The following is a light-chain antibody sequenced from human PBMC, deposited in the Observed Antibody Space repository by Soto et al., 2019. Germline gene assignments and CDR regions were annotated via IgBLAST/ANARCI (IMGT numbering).Light chain of an antibody. Sequence: QAVVTQEHSLTVSPGGTVTLTCGSSTGAVTSGHYPYWFQQKSGQAPKTLIFDTSNKQSWTPARFSGSLLGGKAALTLSGAQSADEADYYCLLFHRDGLMFGGGTKVTVL. CDR2: DTS. CDR3: LLFHRDGLM. J-gene: IGLJ3*02. CDR1: TGAVTSGHY. V-gene: IGLV7-46*01.